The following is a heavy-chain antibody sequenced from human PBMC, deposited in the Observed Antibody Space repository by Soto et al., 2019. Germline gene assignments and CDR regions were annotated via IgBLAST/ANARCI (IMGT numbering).Heavy chain of an antibody. V-gene: IGHV3-23*01. D-gene: IGHD5-18*01. CDR1: GFTFSSFA. Sequence: GGSLRLSCAASGFTFSSFALSWVRQAPGKGLEWVSAISGSGDGIDYADSVKGQFTISRDNSKNTLYLQMNSLTTGDTAVYYCAGPGYSSQDYWGQGTLVTVS. J-gene: IGHJ4*02. CDR3: AGPGYSSQDY. CDR2: ISGSGDGI.